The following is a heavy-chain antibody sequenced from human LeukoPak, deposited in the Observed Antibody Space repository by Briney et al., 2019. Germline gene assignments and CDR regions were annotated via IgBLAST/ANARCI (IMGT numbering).Heavy chain of an antibody. CDR1: GLTFSSYW. CDR2: IKQDGSEK. V-gene: IGHV3-7*01. J-gene: IGHJ4*02. CDR3: ARDRGHTAIDY. Sequence: PGGSLRLSCAASGLTFSSYWMSWVRQAPGKGLEWVANIKQDGSEKYYVDSVKGRFTISRDNAKNSLYLQMNSLRAEDTAVYYCARDRGHTAIDYWGQGTLVTVSS. D-gene: IGHD5-18*01.